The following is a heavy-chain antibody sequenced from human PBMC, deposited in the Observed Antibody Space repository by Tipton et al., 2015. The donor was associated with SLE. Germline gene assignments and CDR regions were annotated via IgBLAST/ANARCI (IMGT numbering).Heavy chain of an antibody. CDR3: ARDPSDTSGFYTYSFDL. D-gene: IGHD3-22*01. Sequence: TLSLTCTVSGGSISSGEYYWSWIRQPPGKGLEWIGYIYNSENTYNNPSLKGRLTISVDTSRNQFSLKLSSVTAADTAVYYCARDPSDTSGFYTYSFDLWGQGTPVTVSS. CDR2: IYNSENT. J-gene: IGHJ4*02. CDR1: GGSISSGEYY. V-gene: IGHV4-30-4*01.